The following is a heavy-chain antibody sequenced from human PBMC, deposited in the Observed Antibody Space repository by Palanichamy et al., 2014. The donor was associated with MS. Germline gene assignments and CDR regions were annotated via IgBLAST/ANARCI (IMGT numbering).Heavy chain of an antibody. CDR2: MNPSSGDT. J-gene: IGHJ6*03. CDR3: VRHLRENYYYQYMDV. Sequence: TFTTYDINWVRQTTGQGLEWMGWMNPSSGDTGYAQNFQGRVTMTRDTSITTAYMELSSLSSEDTAIYYCVRHLRENYYYQYMDVWGEGTTVTVSS. D-gene: IGHD1-26*01. V-gene: IGHV1-8*01. CDR1: TFTTYD.